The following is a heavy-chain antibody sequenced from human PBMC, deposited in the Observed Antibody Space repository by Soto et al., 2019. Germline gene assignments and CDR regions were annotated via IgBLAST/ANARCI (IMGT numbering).Heavy chain of an antibody. J-gene: IGHJ6*02. V-gene: IGHV1-69*13. Sequence: SVKVSCKASGGTFSSYAISWVRQDPGQGQEWKGGIIPIFVTANYSQKFQGRVTITADESTSTAYMELSSLRSEDTAVYYCASQVLVPAAIEYYYYGMDVWGQGTTVTVSS. CDR3: ASQVLVPAAIEYYYYGMDV. D-gene: IGHD2-2*01. CDR2: IIPIFVTA. CDR1: GGTFSSYA.